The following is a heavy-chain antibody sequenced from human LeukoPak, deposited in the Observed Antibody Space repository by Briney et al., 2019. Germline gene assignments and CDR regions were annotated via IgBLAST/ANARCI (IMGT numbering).Heavy chain of an antibody. J-gene: IGHJ3*02. Sequence: SETPSLTCTVSGGSISSYYWSWIRQPAGKGLEWIGRIYTSGSTNYNPSLKSRVTMSVDTSKNQFSLKLSSVTAADTAVYYCARAVRIVGATSAFDIWGQGTMVTVSS. D-gene: IGHD1-26*01. CDR3: ARAVRIVGATSAFDI. V-gene: IGHV4-4*07. CDR2: IYTSGST. CDR1: GGSISSYY.